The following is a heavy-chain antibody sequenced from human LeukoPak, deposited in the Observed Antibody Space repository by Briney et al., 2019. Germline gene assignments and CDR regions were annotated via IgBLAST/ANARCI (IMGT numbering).Heavy chain of an antibody. J-gene: IGHJ4*02. CDR3: AGAGLDY. Sequence: PGGSLRLSCAASGLTFSSYWMSWVRQAPGKGLEWVANIKQDRSQKYYVDSVKGRFTISRDNAKNSLYLQMNSLSAEDTAVYYCAGAGLDYWGQGTLVTVSS. CDR1: GLTFSSYW. CDR2: IKQDRSQK. V-gene: IGHV3-7*03.